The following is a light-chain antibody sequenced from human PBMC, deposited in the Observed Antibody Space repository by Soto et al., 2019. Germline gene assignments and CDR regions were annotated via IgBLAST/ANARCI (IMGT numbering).Light chain of an antibody. Sequence: EMVVTQSPDTLSLSPGERVTLFCRASQSVSDNYLAWYQQKPGQAPRLLIYGASNRATGIPDRFTGAGSGTDFTLTISRLEPEDFVVYYCQQYDRSPWTFGQGTKVEIK. V-gene: IGKV3-20*01. CDR2: GAS. CDR3: QQYDRSPWT. CDR1: QSVSDNY. J-gene: IGKJ1*01.